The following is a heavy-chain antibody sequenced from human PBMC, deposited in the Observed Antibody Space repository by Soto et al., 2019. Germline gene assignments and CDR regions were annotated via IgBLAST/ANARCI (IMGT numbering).Heavy chain of an antibody. V-gene: IGHV3-23*01. D-gene: IGHD5-18*01. Sequence: PGGSLRLSCAASGFTLSSYAMSWVRQAPGKGLEWVSTFSGTGGYTYYADSVKGRFTISRDDSKNTLFLHMNSLRAADTAVYYCARGQTAIITYGPFDPWGQGTLVTVSS. CDR3: ARGQTAIITYGPFDP. CDR1: GFTLSSYA. CDR2: FSGTGGYT. J-gene: IGHJ5*02.